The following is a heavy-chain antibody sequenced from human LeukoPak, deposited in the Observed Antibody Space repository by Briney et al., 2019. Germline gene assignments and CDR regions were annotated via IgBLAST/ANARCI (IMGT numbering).Heavy chain of an antibody. V-gene: IGHV3-23*01. CDR3: AKVAGYSYVGVYYFDY. J-gene: IGHJ4*02. Sequence: GGSLRLSCAASGFTFSIYAMSWVRQAPGKGLEWVSAINGSGGSTYYADSVKGRFTISRDNSKNTLYLQMNSLRAEDTAVYYCAKVAGYSYVGVYYFDYWGQGTLVTVSS. D-gene: IGHD5-18*01. CDR1: GFTFSIYA. CDR2: INGSGGST.